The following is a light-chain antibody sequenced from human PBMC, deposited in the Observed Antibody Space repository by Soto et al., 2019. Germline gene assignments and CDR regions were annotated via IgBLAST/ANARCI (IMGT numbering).Light chain of an antibody. CDR2: EDS. CDR1: SSDVGSYNL. V-gene: IGLV2-14*02. CDR3: SSYAGSSNV. J-gene: IGLJ1*01. Sequence: QSVLTQPASVSGSPGQSITISCTGTSSDVGSYNLVSWYQQHPGKAPKLMIYEDSKRPSGVSNRFSGSKSGNTASLTVSGLQAEDEADYYCSSYAGSSNVFGTGTKVTVL.